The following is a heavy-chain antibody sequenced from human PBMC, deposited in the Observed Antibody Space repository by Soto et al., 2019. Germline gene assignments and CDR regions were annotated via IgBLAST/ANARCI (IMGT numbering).Heavy chain of an antibody. CDR3: AKFARYCTNGVCHYSYYYYYMDV. CDR1: GFTFSSYA. D-gene: IGHD2-8*01. J-gene: IGHJ6*03. V-gene: IGHV3-23*01. Sequence: GGSLRLSCAASGFTFSSYAMSWVRQAPGKGLEWVSAISGSGGSTYYADSVKGRFTISRDNSKNTLYLQMNSLRAEDTAVYYCAKFARYCTNGVCHYSYYYYYMDVWGKGTTVTVSS. CDR2: ISGSGGST.